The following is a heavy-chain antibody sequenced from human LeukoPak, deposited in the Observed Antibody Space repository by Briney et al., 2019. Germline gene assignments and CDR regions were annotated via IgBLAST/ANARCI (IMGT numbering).Heavy chain of an antibody. D-gene: IGHD6-13*01. Sequence: SETLSLTCTVSGGSISSSSYYWGWIRQPPGKGLEWIGSIYYSGSTYYNPSLKSRVTISVDTSKNQFSLKLSSVTAADTAVYYCAGERIAAAETSYYYYYMDVWGEGTTVTVSS. CDR3: AGERIAAAETSYYYYYMDV. V-gene: IGHV4-39*02. CDR1: GGSISSSSYY. CDR2: IYYSGST. J-gene: IGHJ6*03.